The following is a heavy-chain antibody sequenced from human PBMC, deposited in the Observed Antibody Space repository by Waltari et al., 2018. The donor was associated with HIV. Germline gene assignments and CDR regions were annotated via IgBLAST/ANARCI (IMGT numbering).Heavy chain of an antibody. CDR1: GGSFSDYF. V-gene: IGHV4-34*01. D-gene: IGHD7-27*01. Sequence: QVRLEQWGAGLLKPSETLSLTCAGYGGSFSDYFWTWIRQSPGQGLQYIGEINYAGGTQSHPSLGGRVTLSLDRSKNQFSLRLTSVAAADAAVYYCARGTNWDGRYHFYGLDVWGQGTTVTVSS. J-gene: IGHJ6*02. CDR3: ARGTNWDGRYHFYGLDV. CDR2: INYAGGT.